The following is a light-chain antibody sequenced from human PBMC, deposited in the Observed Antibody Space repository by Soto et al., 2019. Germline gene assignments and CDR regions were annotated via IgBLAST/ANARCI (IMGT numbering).Light chain of an antibody. Sequence: DIQMTQSPSTLSASVGDRVTITCRASQSISSWLAWYQQKPGKAPKLLIYDASSLESGVPSRFSGSGSGTEFTLTISSMPTADSAHYYCQQYHSYRWTFGQGTKVDIK. V-gene: IGKV1-5*01. CDR3: QQYHSYRWT. CDR1: QSISSW. CDR2: DAS. J-gene: IGKJ1*01.